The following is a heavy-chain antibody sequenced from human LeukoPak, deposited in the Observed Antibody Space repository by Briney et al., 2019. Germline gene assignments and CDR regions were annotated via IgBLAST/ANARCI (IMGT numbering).Heavy chain of an antibody. J-gene: IGHJ5*02. CDR2: INPNSGGT. D-gene: IGHD6-13*01. CDR3: ARDGQVHSSSWNNWFDP. Sequence: ASVKVSCKASGNTFNGYYMHWVRQAPGQGLEWKGWINPNSGGTNYAQKFQGRVTMTRDTSISTAYMELSRLRSDDTAVYYCARDGQVHSSSWNNWFDPWGQGTLVTVSS. V-gene: IGHV1-2*02. CDR1: GNTFNGYY.